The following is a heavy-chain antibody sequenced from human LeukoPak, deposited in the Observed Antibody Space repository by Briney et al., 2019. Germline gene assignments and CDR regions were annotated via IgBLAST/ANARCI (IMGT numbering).Heavy chain of an antibody. D-gene: IGHD3-22*01. CDR3: ARAIYDSTNAFDI. J-gene: IGHJ3*02. Sequence: SQTLSLTCTVSGCSISSGGYYWSWIRQHPGKGLEWIGYIYYSGSTYYNPSLKSRVTISVDTSKNQFSLKLSSVIAADTAVYYCARAIYDSTNAFDIWGQGTMVTVSS. CDR2: IYYSGST. V-gene: IGHV4-31*03. CDR1: GCSISSGGYY.